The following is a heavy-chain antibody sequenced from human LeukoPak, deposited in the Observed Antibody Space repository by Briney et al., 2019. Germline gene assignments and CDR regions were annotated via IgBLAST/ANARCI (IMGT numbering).Heavy chain of an antibody. D-gene: IGHD7-27*01. J-gene: IGHJ3*02. Sequence: SETLSLTCSASGGSVNGYYWSWIRQPPGKGLEWIGYIYTTGRTNYNPSLKSRVTISVDTSKNQFSLKLSSVTAADTAVYYCAKILGSGVWYGFDIWGQGTMVTVSS. CDR2: IYTTGRT. V-gene: IGHV4-4*09. CDR1: GGSVNGYY. CDR3: AKILGSGVWYGFDI.